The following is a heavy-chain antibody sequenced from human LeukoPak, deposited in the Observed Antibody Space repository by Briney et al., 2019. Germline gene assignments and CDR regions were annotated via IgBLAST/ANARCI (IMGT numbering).Heavy chain of an antibody. CDR3: ARRILTMVRGVVSWVFDY. CDR1: GGSFGDYY. D-gene: IGHD3-10*01. CDR2: INHSGTT. V-gene: IGHV4-34*01. J-gene: IGHJ4*02. Sequence: SETLSLTCAVYGGSFGDYYWSWIRQPPGKGLEWIGEINHSGTTNYNPSLKSRVTISVDTSKNQFSLKLRSVTAADTAVYYCARRILTMVRGVVSWVFDYWGQGTLVTVSS.